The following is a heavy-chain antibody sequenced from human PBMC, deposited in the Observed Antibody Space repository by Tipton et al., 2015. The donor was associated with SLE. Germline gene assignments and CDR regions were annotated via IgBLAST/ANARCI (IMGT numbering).Heavy chain of an antibody. CDR2: VYSGGNT. V-gene: IGHV4-39*07. D-gene: IGHD3-16*02. CDR3: AQAHLWGSYRYASDI. Sequence: LRLSCTVSGGSISSSPYYWAWIRQPPGKGLEWIGTVYSGGNTYHIPSLKTRVTISVDTSKNQFSLKLSSVTAADTAVYYCAQAHLWGSYRYASDIWGQGTMVTVSS. J-gene: IGHJ3*02. CDR1: GGSISSSPYY.